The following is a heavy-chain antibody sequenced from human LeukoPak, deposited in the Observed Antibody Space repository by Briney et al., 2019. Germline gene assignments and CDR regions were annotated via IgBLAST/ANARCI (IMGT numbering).Heavy chain of an antibody. CDR2: ISSSSSTI. J-gene: IGHJ6*03. CDR1: GFTFSSYS. Sequence: PGGSLRLSCAASGFTFSSYSMNWVRQAPGKGLEWVSYISSSSSTIYYADSVKGRFTISRDNAKNSLYLQMNSLRAEDTAVYYCARGRGEYYYMDVWGKGTTVTVSS. CDR3: ARGRGEYYYMDV. V-gene: IGHV3-48*01. D-gene: IGHD2-21*01.